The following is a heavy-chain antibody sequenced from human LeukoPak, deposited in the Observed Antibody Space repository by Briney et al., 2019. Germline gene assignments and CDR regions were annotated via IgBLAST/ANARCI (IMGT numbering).Heavy chain of an antibody. J-gene: IGHJ4*02. CDR2: ISAYNCNT. CDR3: ARQTLGYCSSTSCPNLDY. CDR1: GYTFTSYG. D-gene: IGHD2-2*01. Sequence: ASVKVSCKASGYTFTSYGISWVRQAPGQGLEWMGWISAYNCNTNYAQKLQGRVTMTTDTSTSTAHMELRSLRSDDTAVYYCARQTLGYCSSTSCPNLDYWGQGTLVTVSS. V-gene: IGHV1-18*01.